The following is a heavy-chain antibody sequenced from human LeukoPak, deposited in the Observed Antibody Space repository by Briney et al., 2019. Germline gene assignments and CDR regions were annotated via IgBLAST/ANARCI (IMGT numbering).Heavy chain of an antibody. V-gene: IGHV3-30*18. CDR3: AKGGGTGYSSSWYSN. CDR1: GFTFSTYG. J-gene: IGHJ4*02. Sequence: GGSLRLSCAASGFTFSTYGMHWVRQAPGKGLEWVAVISFDANNKFYADSVKGRFTISRDNSKNTLYLQMNSLRPEDTAVYYCAKGGGTGYSSSWYSNWGQGTLVTVSS. D-gene: IGHD6-13*01. CDR2: ISFDANNK.